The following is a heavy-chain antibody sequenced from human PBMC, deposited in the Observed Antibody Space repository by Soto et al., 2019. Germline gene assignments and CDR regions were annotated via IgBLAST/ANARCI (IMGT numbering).Heavy chain of an antibody. J-gene: IGHJ5*02. CDR1: GGSISSSSDH. V-gene: IGHV4-39*01. CDR2: IYYSGST. D-gene: IGHD5-12*01. CDR3: ARCLSGYDPNWFDP. Sequence: QLQLQESGPGLVKPSETLSLSCTVSGGSISSSSDHWGWIRQPPGKGLEWIGTIYYSGSTYYNPSLKSRVTVSVDTSKNQFSLNLNSVTAADTAVYYCARCLSGYDPNWFDPWGQGTLVTVSS.